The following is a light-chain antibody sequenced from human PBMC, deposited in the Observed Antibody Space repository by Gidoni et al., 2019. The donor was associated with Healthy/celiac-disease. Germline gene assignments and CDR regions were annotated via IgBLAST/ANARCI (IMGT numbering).Light chain of an antibody. V-gene: IGLV3-1*01. CDR2: QDS. Sequence: SYELTQPPSVSVSPGQTASITCSGDELGGKYACWYQQKPGQSPVLVIYQDSKRPSVVPERFSGSNSGNTATLTISGAQAMDEADYYCQAWDSSTAVVFGGGTKLTVL. J-gene: IGLJ2*01. CDR3: QAWDSSTAVV. CDR1: ELGGKY.